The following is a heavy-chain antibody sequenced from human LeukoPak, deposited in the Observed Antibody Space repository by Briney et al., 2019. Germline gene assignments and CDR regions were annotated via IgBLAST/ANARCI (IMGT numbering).Heavy chain of an antibody. CDR3: ARDDYRDGYMAWFDP. CDR1: GFTFSSYW. J-gene: IGHJ5*02. Sequence: GGSLRLSCAASGFTFSSYWMSWVRQAPGKGLEWVANIKRDGSEKYYVDSVKGRFTISRDNAKNSLYLQMNSLRAEDTAVYYCARDDYRDGYMAWFDPWGQGTLVTVSS. V-gene: IGHV3-7*01. D-gene: IGHD5-24*01. CDR2: IKRDGSEK.